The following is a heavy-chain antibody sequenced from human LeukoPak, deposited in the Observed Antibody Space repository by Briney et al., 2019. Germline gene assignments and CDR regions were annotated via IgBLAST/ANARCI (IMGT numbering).Heavy chain of an antibody. CDR2: IWFDGKNQ. J-gene: IGHJ4*02. CDR1: GFILNSYG. D-gene: IGHD3-9*01. V-gene: IGHV3-33*01. CDR3: ARIGEASYDILTGYSEPPYFDY. Sequence: GGSLRLSCAASGFILNSYGMHWVSQAPGKGLEWVADIWFDGKNQHFADSVKGRFTISRDNSKNTLYLQMNSLRAEDTAVYYCARIGEASYDILTGYSEPPYFDYWGQGTLVTVSS.